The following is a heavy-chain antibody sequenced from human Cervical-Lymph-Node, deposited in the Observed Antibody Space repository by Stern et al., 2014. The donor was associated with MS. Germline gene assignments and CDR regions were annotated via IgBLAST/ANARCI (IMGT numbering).Heavy chain of an antibody. CDR1: GGSISTYY. CDR2: VNYSGTT. V-gene: IGHV4-59*01. D-gene: IGHD1-1*01. J-gene: IGHJ5*02. Sequence: QVQLQESGPGLVKPSETLSLTCPMSGGSISTYYWSWIRQPPGKGLEYIGYVNYSGTTMYNPSLKSRVTISVDTSKMQLSLKLSSVSAADTALYYCARGLRVVRPAGTTSYFDTWGQGILVTVSS. CDR3: ARGLRVVRPAGTTSYFDT.